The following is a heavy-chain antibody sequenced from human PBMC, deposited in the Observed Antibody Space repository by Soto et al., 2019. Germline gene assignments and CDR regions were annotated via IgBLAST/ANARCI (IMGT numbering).Heavy chain of an antibody. Sequence: PSETLSLTCTVSGGSISSSSYYWGWIRQPPGKGLEWIGSIYYSGSTYYNPSLKSRVTISVDTSKNQFSLKLSSVTAADTAVYYCARTARYYYGMDVSGQGTTVTVSS. V-gene: IGHV4-39*01. J-gene: IGHJ6*02. CDR1: GGSISSSSYY. D-gene: IGHD2-21*02. CDR2: IYYSGST. CDR3: ARTARYYYGMDV.